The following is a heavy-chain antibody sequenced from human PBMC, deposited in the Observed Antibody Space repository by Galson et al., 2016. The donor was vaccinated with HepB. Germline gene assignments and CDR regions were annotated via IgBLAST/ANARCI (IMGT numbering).Heavy chain of an antibody. Sequence: SLRLSCAASGFIFSTYAMNWARQAPGKGLEWVSSIRGSGGGIDYADSVKGRFTISRDNSKNTLYLQMSSLRAEDTALYYCAKERGSRITMVRGVLDAFDIWGQGTMVTVSS. CDR2: IRGSGGGI. CDR1: GFIFSTYA. D-gene: IGHD3-10*01. J-gene: IGHJ3*02. CDR3: AKERGSRITMVRGVLDAFDI. V-gene: IGHV3-23*01.